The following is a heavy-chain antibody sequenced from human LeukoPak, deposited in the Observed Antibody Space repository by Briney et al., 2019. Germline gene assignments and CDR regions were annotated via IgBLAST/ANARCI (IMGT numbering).Heavy chain of an antibody. CDR2: IYYSGST. CDR1: GGSISDSSSY. CDR3: VRRNYYFDY. V-gene: IGHV4-39*01. Sequence: SETLSLTCTVSGGSISDSSSYWGWIRQPPGKGLEWVASIYYSGSTYCNPSLKSRVSISVDTSKNQFSLKLSSVTAADTAVYYCVRRNYYFDYWGQGTLVTVSS. J-gene: IGHJ4*02.